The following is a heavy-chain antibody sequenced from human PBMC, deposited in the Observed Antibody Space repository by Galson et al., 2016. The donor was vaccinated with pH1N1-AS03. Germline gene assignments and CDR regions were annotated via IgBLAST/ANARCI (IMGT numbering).Heavy chain of an antibody. D-gene: IGHD2-2*01. J-gene: IGHJ6*02. CDR2: IYPVDSDT. V-gene: IGHV5-51*01. CDR1: GYSFTNHW. Sequence: QSGAEVKKPGESLQISCKGSGYSFTNHWIAWVRRMPGKGLEWMGFIYPVDSDTRYSPSFQGQVTISADKSVTTAYLQWSSLKASDTAIYYCARHREYQVLSSAMDVWGQGTTVTVSS. CDR3: ARHREYQVLSSAMDV.